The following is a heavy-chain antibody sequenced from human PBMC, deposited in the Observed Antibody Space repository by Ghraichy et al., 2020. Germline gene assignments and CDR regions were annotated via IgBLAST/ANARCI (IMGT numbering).Heavy chain of an antibody. J-gene: IGHJ4*02. Sequence: GGSLRLSCAASGFTFSNYWMSWVRQAPGKGLELVANINQGGTVKRYVDSVKGRFAISRDNAKNSMYLQMNSLRVEDTAVYYCVGSGAATDWGQGTVVTVSS. CDR1: GFTFSNYW. CDR2: INQGGTVK. V-gene: IGHV3-7*03. CDR3: VGSGAATD. D-gene: IGHD1-26*01.